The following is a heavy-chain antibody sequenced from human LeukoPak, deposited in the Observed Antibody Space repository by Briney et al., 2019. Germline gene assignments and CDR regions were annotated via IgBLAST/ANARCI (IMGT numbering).Heavy chain of an antibody. CDR1: GYSFTTSW. J-gene: IGHJ3*01. CDR2: IYPAGSDT. CDR3: ARQVTMVRGAYAFDV. D-gene: IGHD3-10*01. Sequence: GESLKISCKGSGYSFTTSWIAWVRQMPGKGLEWMGIIYPAGSDTRYNPSFQGQVTISADKSISTAYLQWSSLKASDSAMYYCARQVTMVRGAYAFDVWGQGTMVTVSS. V-gene: IGHV5-51*01.